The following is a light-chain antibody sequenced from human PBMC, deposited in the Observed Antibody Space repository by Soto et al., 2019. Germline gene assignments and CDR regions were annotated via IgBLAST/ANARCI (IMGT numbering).Light chain of an antibody. Sequence: PLSSPVTLGQAASISCRSSQSLVHNDGNTYLSWFQQRPGQPPRLLIYKVSDRFSGVPDRFSGSGAGTDFTLTISRVEAEDVGVNYWMRATRCSWTFGQGAKVDI. CDR2: KVS. CDR1: QSLVHNDGNTY. V-gene: IGKV2-24*01. J-gene: IGKJ1*01. CDR3: MRATRCSWT.